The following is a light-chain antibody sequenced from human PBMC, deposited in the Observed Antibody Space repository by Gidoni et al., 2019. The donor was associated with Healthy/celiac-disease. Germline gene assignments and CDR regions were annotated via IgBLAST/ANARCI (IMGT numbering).Light chain of an antibody. CDR3: QQYGSSPRT. CDR2: GAS. V-gene: IGKV3-20*01. J-gene: IGKJ1*01. Sequence: EIVLPQSPGTLSLSPGERATLSCRVSQSVSSSYLAWYQQKPGQAPRLLIYGASSRDTGIPDRFSGSGSGTDFTLTISRLEPEDFAVDYCQQYGSSPRTFGQXTKVEIK. CDR1: QSVSSSY.